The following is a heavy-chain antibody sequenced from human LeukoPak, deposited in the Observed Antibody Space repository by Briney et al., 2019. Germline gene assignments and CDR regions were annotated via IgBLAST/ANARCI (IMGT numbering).Heavy chain of an antibody. CDR2: INPNSGGT. Sequence: ASVKVSCKASGYTVTGYYMHWVRQAPGQGLEWMGWINPNSGGTNYAQKFQGRVTMTRDTSISTAYMELSRLRSDDTAVYYCSRVPRGSRTYFDYWGQGTLVTVSS. CDR1: GYTVTGYY. V-gene: IGHV1-2*02. CDR3: SRVPRGSRTYFDY. J-gene: IGHJ4*02. D-gene: IGHD1-26*01.